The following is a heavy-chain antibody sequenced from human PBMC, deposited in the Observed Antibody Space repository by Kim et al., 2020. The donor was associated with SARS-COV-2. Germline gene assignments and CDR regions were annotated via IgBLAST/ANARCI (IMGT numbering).Heavy chain of an antibody. D-gene: IGHD3-9*01. J-gene: IGHJ4*02. Sequence: GGSLRLSCAASGFTFSSYAMHWVRQAPGKGLEWVAVISYDGSNKYYADSVKGRFTISRDNSKNTLYLQMNSLRAEDTAVYYCASPSLRYFDWLFPGPLDYWGQGTLVTVSS. CDR3: ASPSLRYFDWLFPGPLDY. CDR1: GFTFSSYA. V-gene: IGHV3-30-3*01. CDR2: ISYDGSNK.